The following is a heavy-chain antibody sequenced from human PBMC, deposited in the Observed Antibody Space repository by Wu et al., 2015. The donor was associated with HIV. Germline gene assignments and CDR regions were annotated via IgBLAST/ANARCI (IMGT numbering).Heavy chain of an antibody. D-gene: IGHD3-22*01. Sequence: QVQLVQSGAEVKKPGASVKVSCKASGYTFSAYQMHWVRQAPGQGLEWVAWINPDSGGTKYTQKFQGRVTMTRDTSISTAYMELSRLTSDDTAVFYCARHHSSETAYGMDVWGQGTTVTVSS. V-gene: IGHV1-2*02. CDR3: ARHHSSETAYGMDV. J-gene: IGHJ6*02. CDR1: GYTFSAYQ. CDR2: INPDSGGT.